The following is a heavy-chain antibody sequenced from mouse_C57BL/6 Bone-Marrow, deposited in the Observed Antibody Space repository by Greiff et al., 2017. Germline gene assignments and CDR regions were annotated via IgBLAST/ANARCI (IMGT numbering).Heavy chain of an antibody. CDR2: IHPSDSDT. J-gene: IGHJ2*01. CDR1: GYTFTSYW. D-gene: IGHD1-1*01. V-gene: IGHV1-74*01. CDR3: AMPTVAPYYFDY. Sequence: QVQLQQPGAELVKPGASVKVSCKASGYTFTSYWMHWVKQRPGQGLEWIGRIHPSDSDTNYNQKFKGKATLTVDKSSSTAYMQLSSLTSDDSAVYYCAMPTVAPYYFDYWGQGTTLTVSS.